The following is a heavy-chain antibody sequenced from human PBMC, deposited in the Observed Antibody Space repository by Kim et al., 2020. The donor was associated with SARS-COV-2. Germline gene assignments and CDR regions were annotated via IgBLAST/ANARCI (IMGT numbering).Heavy chain of an antibody. CDR3: AKGVYSYYYYGMDV. V-gene: IGHV3-9*01. Sequence: GGSLRLSCAASGFTFGDYAMHWVRQAPGKGLEWVSGISWNSGSIGYADSVKGRFTISRDNAKNSLYLQMNSLRAEDTALYYCAKGVYSYYYYGMDVWGQGTTVTVSS. CDR2: ISWNSGSI. J-gene: IGHJ6*02. CDR1: GFTFGDYA. D-gene: IGHD2-8*01.